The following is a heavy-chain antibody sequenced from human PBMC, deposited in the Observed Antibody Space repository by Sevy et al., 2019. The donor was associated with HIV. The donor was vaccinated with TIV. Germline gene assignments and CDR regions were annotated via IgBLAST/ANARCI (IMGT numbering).Heavy chain of an antibody. D-gene: IGHD5-18*01. Sequence: GGSLRLSCVASGFTFSGSWMTWVRQAPGKGLERIAFINEDGSRLGYVDSVRGRFTISRENTKNSLYLQMNSLRAEDTAVYFCARDRAHSALDYWGQGTLVTVSS. CDR1: GFTFSGSW. CDR3: ARDRAHSALDY. CDR2: INEDGSRL. J-gene: IGHJ4*02. V-gene: IGHV3-7*01.